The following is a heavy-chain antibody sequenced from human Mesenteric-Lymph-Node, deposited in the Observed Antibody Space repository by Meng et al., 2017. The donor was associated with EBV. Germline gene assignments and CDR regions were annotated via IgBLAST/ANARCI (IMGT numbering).Heavy chain of an antibody. CDR1: GGAISSNSYY. CDR3: ARYSSSWYYFDY. J-gene: IGHJ4*02. D-gene: IGHD6-13*01. Sequence: QHEQCGQRLVKPSKTLSHTSSDTGGAISSNSYYWAWYRQLPWKGLEWIGSIFSSGNNDYNPSLTSTVTISVDTSKNQLSLKRSYETAADTAVYYCARYSSSWYYFDYWGQGTLVTVSS. CDR2: IFSSGNN. V-gene: IGHV4-39*07.